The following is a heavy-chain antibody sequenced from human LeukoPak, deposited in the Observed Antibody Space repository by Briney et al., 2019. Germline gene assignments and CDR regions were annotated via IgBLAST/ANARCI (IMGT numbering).Heavy chain of an antibody. CDR1: GFTFSSYG. CDR2: ISYDGSNK. Sequence: PGGSLRLSCAASGFTFSSYGMHWVRQAPGKGLEWVAVISYDGSNKYYADSVKGRFTISRDNSKNTLYLQMNSLRAEDTAVYYCAKVNLGGLCYYWGQGTLVTVSS. CDR3: AKVNLGGLCYY. V-gene: IGHV3-30*18. D-gene: IGHD3-10*02. J-gene: IGHJ4*02.